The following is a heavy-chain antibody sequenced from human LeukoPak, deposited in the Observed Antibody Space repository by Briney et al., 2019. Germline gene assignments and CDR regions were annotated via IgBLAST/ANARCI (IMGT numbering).Heavy chain of an antibody. CDR3: ARGASGVYTVTTSWFDP. J-gene: IGHJ5*02. CDR1: GYTVTGYY. Sequence: SVKVSCKASGYTVTGYYMHWVRQAPGQGLEWMGWINPNSGGTNYAQRFQGRVTMTRDTSISTAYMELSRLRSDDTAVYYCARGASGVYTVTTSWFDPWGQGTLVTVSS. CDR2: INPNSGGT. D-gene: IGHD4-17*01. V-gene: IGHV1-2*02.